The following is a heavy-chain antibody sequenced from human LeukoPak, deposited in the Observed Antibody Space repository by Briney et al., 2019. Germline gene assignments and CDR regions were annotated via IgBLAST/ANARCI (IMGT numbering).Heavy chain of an antibody. CDR1: GVSISSYY. CDR3: ARDSKDAFDI. CDR2: IYYSGST. Sequence: PSETLSLTCTVSGVSISSYYWSWIRQPPGKGLEWIGYIYYSGSTNYNPSLKSRVTISVDTSKNRFSLKLSSVTAADTAVYYCARDSKDAFDIWGQGTMVTVSS. J-gene: IGHJ3*02. V-gene: IGHV4-59*01.